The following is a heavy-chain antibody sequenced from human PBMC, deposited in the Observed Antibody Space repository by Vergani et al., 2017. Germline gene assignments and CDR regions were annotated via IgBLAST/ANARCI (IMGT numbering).Heavy chain of an antibody. CDR3: ARARKIIAVAGSGGWFDP. J-gene: IGHJ5*02. CDR2: ISAYNGNT. D-gene: IGHD6-19*01. CDR1: GYTFTSYG. Sequence: QVQLVQSVAEVKKPGASVKVSYKASGYTFTSYGISWVRQAPGQGLEWMGWISAYNGNTNYAQKLQGRVTMTTDTSTSTAYMELSRLRSDDTAVYYCARARKIIAVAGSGGWFDPWGQGTLVTVSS. V-gene: IGHV1-18*01.